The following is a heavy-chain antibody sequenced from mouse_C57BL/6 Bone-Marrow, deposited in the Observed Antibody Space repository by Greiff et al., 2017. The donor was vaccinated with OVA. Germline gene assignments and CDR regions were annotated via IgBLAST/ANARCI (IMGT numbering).Heavy chain of an antibody. CDR3: ASYYYGSSPDYYAMDY. D-gene: IGHD1-1*01. V-gene: IGHV1-22*01. J-gene: IGHJ4*01. Sequence: VQLQQSGPELVKPGASVKMSCKASGYTFTDYNMHWVKQSHGKSLEWIGYINPNNGGTSYNQKFKGKATLTVNKSSSTAYMELRSLTSEDSAVYYCASYYYGSSPDYYAMDYWGQGTSVTVSS. CDR2: INPNNGGT. CDR1: GYTFTDYN.